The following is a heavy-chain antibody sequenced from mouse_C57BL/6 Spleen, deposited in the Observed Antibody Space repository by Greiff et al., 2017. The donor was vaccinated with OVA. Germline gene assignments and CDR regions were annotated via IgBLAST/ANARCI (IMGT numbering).Heavy chain of an antibody. CDR1: GFTFSSYA. V-gene: IGHV5-9-1*02. Sequence: EVKVVESGEGLVKPGGSLKLSCAASGFTFSSYAMSWVRQTPEKRLEWVAYISSGGDYIYYADTVKGRFTISRDNARNTLYLQMSSLKSEDTAMYYCTRASHYYGSSSYAMDYWGQGTSVTVSS. D-gene: IGHD1-1*01. CDR2: ISSGGDYI. J-gene: IGHJ4*01. CDR3: TRASHYYGSSSYAMDY.